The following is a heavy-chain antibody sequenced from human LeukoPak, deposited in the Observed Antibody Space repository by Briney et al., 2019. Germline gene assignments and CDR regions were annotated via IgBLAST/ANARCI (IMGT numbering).Heavy chain of an antibody. Sequence: PGGSLRLSCAASGFTFDDYGMSWVRQAPGKGLEWVSGINWNGGSTGYADSVKGRFTISRDNAKNSLYLQMNSLRAEDTAVYYCAKDRNRVGYFDYWGQGTLVTVSS. J-gene: IGHJ4*02. CDR3: AKDRNRVGYFDY. D-gene: IGHD1-14*01. CDR1: GFTFDDYG. CDR2: INWNGGST. V-gene: IGHV3-20*04.